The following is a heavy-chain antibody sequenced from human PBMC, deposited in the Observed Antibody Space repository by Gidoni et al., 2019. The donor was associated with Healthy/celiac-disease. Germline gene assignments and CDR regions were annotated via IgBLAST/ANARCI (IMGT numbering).Heavy chain of an antibody. J-gene: IGHJ4*02. CDR3: ARDPAARPRCFDY. D-gene: IGHD6-6*01. CDR1: GFTFSSYS. V-gene: IGHV3-48*01. CDR2: ISSSSSTI. Sequence: EVQLVESGGGLVQPGGSLRRSCAAPGFTFSSYSMNWVRQAPGEGLEWVSCISSSSSTIYYADSVKGRFTISRDNAKNSLYLQMNSLRAEDTAVYYCARDPAARPRCFDYWGQGTLVTVSS.